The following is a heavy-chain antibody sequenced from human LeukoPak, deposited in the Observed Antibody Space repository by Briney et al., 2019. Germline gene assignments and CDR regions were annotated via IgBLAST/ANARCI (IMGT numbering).Heavy chain of an antibody. CDR2: IYGSGYSI. CDR3: ARGPDAPEGAPFFYHYMDV. V-gene: IGHV3-23*05. Sequence: PGGSLRLSCVTSAFTFDNYAMSWVRQDPGKGLEWGSSIYGSGYSIYYADSVRGRFTLSRDTSRNTLYLEMKKFRAEDTGVYNCARGPDAPEGAPFFYHYMDVWGKGTTVSVS. D-gene: IGHD2/OR15-2a*01. CDR1: AFTFDNYA. J-gene: IGHJ6*03.